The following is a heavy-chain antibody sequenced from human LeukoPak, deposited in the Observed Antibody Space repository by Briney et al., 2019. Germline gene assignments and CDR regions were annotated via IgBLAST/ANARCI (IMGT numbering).Heavy chain of an antibody. CDR1: GFNLNSCA. D-gene: IGHD6-6*01. Sequence: PGGSLRLSCAVSGFNLNSCAMHWVRQAPGKGLEWVAVIRHDETNSFYAGSVQGRFTISRDTSKKLLYLQMNSLRVEDTAVYYCAKEYTPSSPLGELDSWGQGTLVTVSS. CDR2: IRHDETNS. CDR3: AKEYTPSSPLGELDS. V-gene: IGHV3-30-3*02. J-gene: IGHJ4*02.